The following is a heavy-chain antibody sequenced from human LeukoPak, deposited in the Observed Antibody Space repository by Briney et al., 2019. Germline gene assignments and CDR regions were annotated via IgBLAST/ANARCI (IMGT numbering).Heavy chain of an antibody. CDR3: ARSRLSHNWFDP. V-gene: IGHV3-21*01. CDR2: ISSSSSYI. D-gene: IGHD3-16*02. CDR1: GFTFSSYS. J-gene: IGHJ5*02. Sequence: GGPLRLSCAASGFTFSSYSMNWVRQAPGKGLEWVSSISSSSSYIYYADSVKGRFTISRDNAKNSLYLQMSSLRAEDTAVYYCARSRLSHNWFDPWGQGTLVTVSS.